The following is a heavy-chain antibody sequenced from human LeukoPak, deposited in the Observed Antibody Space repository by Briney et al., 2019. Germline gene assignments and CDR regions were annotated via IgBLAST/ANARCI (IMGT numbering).Heavy chain of an antibody. CDR1: GGSVTTYY. D-gene: IGHD1-26*01. Sequence: PSETLSLTCTVSGGSVTTYYGSWIRQSAGKGLEWIGHISTSGTTTYNPSLKSRVTMSVDTSKNQFSLKLTSVTAADTAVYYCAREATVVGATIIWGQGTLVTVSS. V-gene: IGHV4-4*07. CDR3: AREATVVGATII. J-gene: IGHJ4*02. CDR2: ISTSGTT.